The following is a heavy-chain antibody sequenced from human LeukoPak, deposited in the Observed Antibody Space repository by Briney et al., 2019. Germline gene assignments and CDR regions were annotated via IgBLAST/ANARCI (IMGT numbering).Heavy chain of an antibody. V-gene: IGHV3-74*01. D-gene: IGHD6-13*01. CDR1: GFTFSSYW. CDR2: INSDGSST. Sequence: GGSLRLSCAASGFTFSSYWMHWVRQAPGKGLVWVSRINSDGSSTSYADSVKGRFTISRDNAKNTLYLQMNSLRAEDTAVYYCAREGVSSSWNNWYFDLWGRGTLVTVSS. CDR3: AREGVSSSWNNWYFDL. J-gene: IGHJ2*01.